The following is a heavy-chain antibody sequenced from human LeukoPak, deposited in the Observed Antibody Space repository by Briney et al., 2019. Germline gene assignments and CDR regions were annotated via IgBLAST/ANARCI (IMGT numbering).Heavy chain of an antibody. CDR1: GFTFSSYS. J-gene: IGHJ4*02. CDR3: ARDRLTGYYYDSSGYFY. CDR2: NSSSSSTI. Sequence: PGGSLRLSCAASGFTFSSYSMNWVRQAPGKGLEWVSYNSSSSSTIYYADSVKGRFTISRDNAKNSLYLQMNSLRAEDTAVYYCARDRLTGYYYDSSGYFYWGQGTLVTVSS. D-gene: IGHD3-22*01. V-gene: IGHV3-48*01.